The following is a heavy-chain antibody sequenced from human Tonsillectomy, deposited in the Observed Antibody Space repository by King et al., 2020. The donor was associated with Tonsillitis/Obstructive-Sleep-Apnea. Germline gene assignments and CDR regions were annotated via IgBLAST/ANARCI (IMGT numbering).Heavy chain of an antibody. CDR2: IGTAGDA. Sequence: EVQLVESGGGLVRPGGSLRLSCAASGFTYSSYDMFWVRQPTGKGLEWVSTIGTAGDAYYPDSVKGRFTISRENAKNSLYLQMNTLRAGDTAVYYCARASYSSTWYFDLWGRGTLVTVSS. CDR1: GFTYSSYD. CDR3: ARASYSSTWYFDL. J-gene: IGHJ2*01. V-gene: IGHV3-13*01. D-gene: IGHD6-13*01.